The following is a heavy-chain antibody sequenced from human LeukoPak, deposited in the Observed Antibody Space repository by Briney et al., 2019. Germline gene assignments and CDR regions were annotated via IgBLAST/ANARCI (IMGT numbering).Heavy chain of an antibody. CDR1: GFTFSSYG. V-gene: IGHV3-23*01. D-gene: IGHD3-9*01. Sequence: PGGSLRLSCAASGFTFSSYGMSWVRQAPGKGLEWVSAISGSGGSTYYADSVKGRFTISRDNSKNTLYLQINSLRAEDTAVYYCAREDRYYDILTGYYFEGFDYWGQGTLVTVSS. J-gene: IGHJ4*02. CDR2: ISGSGGST. CDR3: AREDRYYDILTGYYFEGFDY.